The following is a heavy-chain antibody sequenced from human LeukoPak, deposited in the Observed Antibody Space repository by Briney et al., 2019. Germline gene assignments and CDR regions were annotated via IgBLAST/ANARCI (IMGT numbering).Heavy chain of an antibody. Sequence: PGGSLRLSCAASGFTFSSYSMNWVRQAPGKGLEWVSSISSSSSYIYYADSVKGRFTISRDNAKNSLYLQMNSLRAEDTAVYYCAREGNDDDAFDYWGQGTLVTVSS. CDR3: AREGNDDDAFDY. V-gene: IGHV3-21*01. J-gene: IGHJ4*02. D-gene: IGHD1-1*01. CDR2: ISSSSSYI. CDR1: GFTFSSYS.